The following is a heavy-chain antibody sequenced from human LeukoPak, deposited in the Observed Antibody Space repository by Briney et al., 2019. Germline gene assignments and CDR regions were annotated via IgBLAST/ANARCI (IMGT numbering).Heavy chain of an antibody. Sequence: ASVKVSCKASGYTFTSYGISWVRQAPGQGLEWMGWISAYNGNTNYAQKLQGRVTMTTDTSTSTAYMELRSLRSDDTAVYYFARVITMVRGYYYYGMDVWGKGTTVTVSS. D-gene: IGHD3-10*01. CDR1: GYTFTSYG. CDR2: ISAYNGNT. J-gene: IGHJ6*04. V-gene: IGHV1-18*04. CDR3: ARVITMVRGYYYYGMDV.